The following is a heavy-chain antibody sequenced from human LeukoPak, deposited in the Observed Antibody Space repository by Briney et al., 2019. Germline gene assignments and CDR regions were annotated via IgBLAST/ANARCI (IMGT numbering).Heavy chain of an antibody. CDR3: ARGHPDYDSSGYYCCYFDY. V-gene: IGHV1-8*01. CDR1: GYTFTSYD. D-gene: IGHD3-22*01. Sequence: ASVKVSCKASGYTFTSYDINWVRQATGQGLEWMGWMNPNSGNTGYAQKFQGRVTMTRNTSISTAYMELSSLRSEDTAVYYCARGHPDYDSSGYYCCYFDYWGQGTLVTVSS. CDR2: MNPNSGNT. J-gene: IGHJ4*02.